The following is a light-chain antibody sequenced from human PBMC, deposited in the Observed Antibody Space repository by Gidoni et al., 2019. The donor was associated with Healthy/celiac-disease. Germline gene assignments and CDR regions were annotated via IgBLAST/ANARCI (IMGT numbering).Light chain of an antibody. J-gene: IGKJ3*01. Sequence: DIKTTQSRSSLSASVGDRVTITCQASQDISNYLNWYQQKPGKAPKLLIYDASNLETGVPSRFSGSGSGTDFTFTISSLQPEDIATYYCQQYDNLPLTFGPGTKVDIK. CDR1: QDISNY. CDR2: DAS. CDR3: QQYDNLPLT. V-gene: IGKV1-33*01.